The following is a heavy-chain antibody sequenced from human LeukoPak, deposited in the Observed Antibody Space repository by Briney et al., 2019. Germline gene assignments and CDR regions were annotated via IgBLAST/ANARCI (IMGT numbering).Heavy chain of an antibody. D-gene: IGHD3-9*01. CDR3: ARGLDYDILTGYYTHFDY. J-gene: IGHJ4*02. V-gene: IGHV4-39*07. CDR1: GGSISGSTSY. CDR2: INHSGST. Sequence: SETLSLTCTVSGGSISGSTSYWDWIRQPPGKGLEWIGEINHSGSTNYNPSLKSRVTISVDTSKNQFSLKLSSVTAADTAVYYCARGLDYDILTGYYTHFDYWGQGTLVTVSS.